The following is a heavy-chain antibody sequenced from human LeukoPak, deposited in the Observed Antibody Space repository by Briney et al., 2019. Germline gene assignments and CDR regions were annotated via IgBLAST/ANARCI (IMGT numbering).Heavy chain of an antibody. J-gene: IGHJ4*02. CDR1: GFTFYDYA. D-gene: IGHD3-10*01. Sequence: PGRSLRLSCAASGFTFYDYAMHWVRQAPGKGLEWVSGISWNSGSIGYADSVKGRFTISRDNAKNSLYLQMNSLRAEDTALYYCAKDSPLRGVIITPSFDYWGQGTLVTVSS. V-gene: IGHV3-9*01. CDR3: AKDSPLRGVIITPSFDY. CDR2: ISWNSGSI.